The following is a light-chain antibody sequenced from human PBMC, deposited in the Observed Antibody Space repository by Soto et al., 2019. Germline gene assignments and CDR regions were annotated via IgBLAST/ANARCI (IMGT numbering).Light chain of an antibody. CDR1: QDISTY. J-gene: IGKJ5*01. CDR2: GAS. Sequence: DIQMTQSPSSLSASIGQRVTITCQASQDISTYVPWFQQKPGKAPKGLIYGASYLQTGVPSSFSGSGSGTQVSVAISGLQTEDMATYYCQQDDNVPFTFGQGTRLEIK. V-gene: IGKV1-33*01. CDR3: QQDDNVPFT.